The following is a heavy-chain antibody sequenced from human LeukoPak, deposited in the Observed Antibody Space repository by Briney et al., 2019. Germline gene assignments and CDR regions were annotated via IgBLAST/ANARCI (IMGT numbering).Heavy chain of an antibody. CDR3: ARGWYSSSWE. J-gene: IGHJ4*02. V-gene: IGHV3-48*01. D-gene: IGHD6-13*01. CDR2: ISSSSSTI. Sequence: GGSLRLSCAASGFTFSSYSMNWVRQAPGKGLEWVSYISSSSSTIYYADSVKGRFTISRDNAKNSLYLQMNSLRAEDTAVYYCARGWYSSSWEWGQGTLVTVSS. CDR1: GFTFSSYS.